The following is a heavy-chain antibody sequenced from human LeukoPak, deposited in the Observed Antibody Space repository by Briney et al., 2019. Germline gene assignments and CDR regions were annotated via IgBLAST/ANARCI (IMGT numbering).Heavy chain of an antibody. V-gene: IGHV4-59*08. Sequence: SETLSLTCTVWGGPISSYYGSWIRQPPGKGLEGMGYIYYSGSTNYNPSLKSRVNISVDTSKNQFSLKLSSVTAADTAVYYCARHGGPSSGYYYWGQGNLVTVPS. CDR1: GGPISSYY. CDR3: ARHGGPSSGYYY. D-gene: IGHD3-22*01. J-gene: IGHJ4*02. CDR2: IYYSGST.